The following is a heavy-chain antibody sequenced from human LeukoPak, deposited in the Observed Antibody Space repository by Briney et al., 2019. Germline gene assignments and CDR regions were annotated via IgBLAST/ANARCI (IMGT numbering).Heavy chain of an antibody. D-gene: IGHD6-25*01. V-gene: IGHV3-66*01. CDR3: ARGPLAAAGNDY. Sequence: PGGSLGLSCAASGFTVSSNYMSWVRQAPGKGLEWVSVIYSGGSTYYADSVKGRFTISRDNSKNTLHLQMNSLRAEDTAVYYCARGPLAAAGNDYWGQGTLVTVSS. CDR1: GFTVSSNY. CDR2: IYSGGST. J-gene: IGHJ4*02.